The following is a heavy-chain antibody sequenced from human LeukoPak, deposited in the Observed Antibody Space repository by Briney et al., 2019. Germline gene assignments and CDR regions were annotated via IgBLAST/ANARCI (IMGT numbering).Heavy chain of an antibody. CDR2: IYYSGST. CDR3: ARGPLAGGGSTVSLFDY. J-gene: IGHJ4*02. Sequence: SETLSLTCTVSGGSISSGDYYWSWIRQPPGKGLEWIGYIYYSGSTYYNPSLKSRVTISVDTSKNQFSLKLSSVTAADTAVYYCARGPLAGGGSTVSLFDYWGQGTLVTVSS. D-gene: IGHD4-17*01. CDR1: GGSISSGDYY. V-gene: IGHV4-30-4*01.